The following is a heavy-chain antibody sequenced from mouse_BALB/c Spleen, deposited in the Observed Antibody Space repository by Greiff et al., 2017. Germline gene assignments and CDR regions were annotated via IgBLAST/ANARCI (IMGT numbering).Heavy chain of an antibody. CDR2: IFPGSGNT. D-gene: IGHD3-1*01. J-gene: IGHJ2*01. Sequence: LQESGPELVKPGASVKISCKASGYSFTSYYIHWVKQRPGQGLEWIGWIFPGSGNTKYNEKFKGKATLTADTSSSTAYMQLSSLTSEDSAVYFCARATGWVGTYFDYWGQGTTLTVSS. CDR1: GYSFTSYY. V-gene: IGHV1-66*01. CDR3: ARATGWVGTYFDY.